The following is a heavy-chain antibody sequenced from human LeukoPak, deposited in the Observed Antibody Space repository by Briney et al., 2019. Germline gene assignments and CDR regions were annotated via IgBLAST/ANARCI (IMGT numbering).Heavy chain of an antibody. CDR2: IYYSGST. CDR1: GGSISSSSYY. J-gene: IGHJ4*02. V-gene: IGHV4-39*07. Sequence: PSETLSLTCTVSGGSISSSSYYWGWIRQPPGKGLEWIGSIYYSGSTYYNPSLKSRVTISVDTSKNQFSLKLSSLTAADTAVYYCARGPPLGYYDSSTSPTQPPSYYFDYWGQGTLVTVSS. D-gene: IGHD3-22*01. CDR3: ARGPPLGYYDSSTSPTQPPSYYFDY.